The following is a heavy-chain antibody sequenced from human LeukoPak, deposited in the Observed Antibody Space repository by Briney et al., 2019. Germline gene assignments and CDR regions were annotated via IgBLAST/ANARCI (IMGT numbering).Heavy chain of an antibody. V-gene: IGHV4-4*07. Sequence: SETLSLTCTVSGGSISSYYWSWIRQPAGKGLEWIGRIYTSGSTNYNPSLKSRVTMSVDTSKNQFSLKLSSVTAADTAVYYCARDRGSGSIDAFDIWGQGTMVTVSS. J-gene: IGHJ3*02. D-gene: IGHD3-10*01. CDR2: IYTSGST. CDR1: GGSISSYY. CDR3: ARDRGSGSIDAFDI.